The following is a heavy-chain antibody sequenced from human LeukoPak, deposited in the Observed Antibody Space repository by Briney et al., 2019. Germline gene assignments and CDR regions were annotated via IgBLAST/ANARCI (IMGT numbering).Heavy chain of an antibody. Sequence: GGSLRLSCAASGFTFSSYAVHWVRQAPGKGLEWVAVISYDGSNKYYADSMKARFTISRDNSKSTLYLQMNSLRSEDTAVYYCARDGALSSYYQYFDYWGQGTLVTVSS. CDR1: GFTFSSYA. CDR2: ISYDGSNK. CDR3: ARDGALSSYYQYFDY. J-gene: IGHJ4*02. V-gene: IGHV3-30-3*01. D-gene: IGHD1-26*01.